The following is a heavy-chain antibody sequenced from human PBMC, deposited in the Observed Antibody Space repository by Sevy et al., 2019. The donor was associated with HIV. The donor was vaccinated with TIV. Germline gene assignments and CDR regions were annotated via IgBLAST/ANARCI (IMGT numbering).Heavy chain of an antibody. V-gene: IGHV5-51*01. Sequence: GESLKISCQTSGYRFISYWIGWVRQTPGKGLEWMGIIYPDDSETRYSPSFEGQVTISADKSISTVFLQWRSLKASDTAIYYCARLIVDGSGSWAFGMDVWGQGTMVTSP. D-gene: IGHD3-10*01. CDR1: GYRFISYW. CDR3: ARLIVDGSGSWAFGMDV. CDR2: IYPDDSET. J-gene: IGHJ6*02.